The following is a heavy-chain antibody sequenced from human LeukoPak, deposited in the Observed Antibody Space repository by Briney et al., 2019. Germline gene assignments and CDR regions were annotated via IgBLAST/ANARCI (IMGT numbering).Heavy chain of an antibody. CDR1: GDSISSGSYY. CDR2: IHTSGRT. D-gene: IGHD3-22*01. V-gene: IGHV4-61*02. CDR3: ARGVTYYYDSSGYLY. J-gene: IGHJ4*02. Sequence: PSETLSLTCTVSGDSISSGSYYWSWVRQPAGKGLEWLGRIHTSGRTNYNPSLKSRVTISVDTSKNQFSLKLSSVTAADTAVYYCARGVTYYYDSSGYLYWGQGTLVTVSS.